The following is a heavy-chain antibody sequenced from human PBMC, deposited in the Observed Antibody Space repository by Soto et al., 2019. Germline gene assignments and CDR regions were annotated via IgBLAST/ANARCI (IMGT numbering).Heavy chain of an antibody. V-gene: IGHV3-23*01. CDR3: ATPPLSSYSYDSSGYSLPRSCDY. J-gene: IGHJ4*02. D-gene: IGHD3-22*01. CDR1: GFTFSSYA. CDR2: ISGSGGST. Sequence: AGSLRLSCAASGFTFSSYAMSWVRQAPGKGLEWVSAISGSGGSTYYADSGKGRFTISRDNSKNTLYLQMNSLRAEDTAVYYCATPPLSSYSYDSSGYSLPRSCDYWGQGTLVTVSS.